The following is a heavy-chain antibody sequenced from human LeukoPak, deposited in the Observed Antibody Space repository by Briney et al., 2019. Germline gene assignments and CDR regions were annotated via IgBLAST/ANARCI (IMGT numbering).Heavy chain of an antibody. V-gene: IGHV1-18*01. D-gene: IGHD4-17*01. J-gene: IGHJ5*02. CDR1: GYTFTSYG. Sequence: GASVKVSCKASGYTFTSYGISWVRQAPGQGLEWMGWISAYNGNTNYAQKLQGRVTMTTDTSTSTAYMELRSLRSDDTAVYYCARAPLYYGDQNNWFDPWGQGTLVTVSS. CDR3: ARAPLYYGDQNNWFDP. CDR2: ISAYNGNT.